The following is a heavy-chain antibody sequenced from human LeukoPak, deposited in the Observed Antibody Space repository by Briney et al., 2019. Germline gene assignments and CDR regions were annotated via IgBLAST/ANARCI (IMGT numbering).Heavy chain of an antibody. CDR2: ISDGGST. CDR3: ARASTTFDD. Sequence: SETLSLTCSVSGGSITSYYWSWIRQPPGKGLEWIGYISDGGSTNYNPSLKSRVSISVDTPKNQFSLKLSSVTAADTAVYFCARASTTFDDWGQGTLVTVSS. J-gene: IGHJ4*02. V-gene: IGHV4-59*01. D-gene: IGHD1-14*01. CDR1: GGSITSYY.